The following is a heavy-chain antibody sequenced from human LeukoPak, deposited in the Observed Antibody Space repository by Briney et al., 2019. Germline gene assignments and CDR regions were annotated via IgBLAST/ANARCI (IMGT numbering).Heavy chain of an antibody. V-gene: IGHV3-48*03. D-gene: IGHD6-19*01. J-gene: IGHJ5*02. CDR1: GFTFSSYE. CDR3: ARDASGWSYNWFDP. Sequence: PGGSLRLSCAASGFTFSSYEMNWVRQAPGKGLEWVSYISSSGSTIYYADSVKGRFTISRDNAKNSLYLQMNSLRAEDKAVYYCARDASGWSYNWFDPWGQGTLVTVSS. CDR2: ISSSGSTI.